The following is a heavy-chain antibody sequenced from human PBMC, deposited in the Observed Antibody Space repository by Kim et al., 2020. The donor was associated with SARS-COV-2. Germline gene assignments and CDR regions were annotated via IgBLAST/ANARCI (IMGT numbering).Heavy chain of an antibody. D-gene: IGHD3-22*01. CDR3: TRQPGGYYRDFDY. Sequence: YGESVTGRLPNTRDDSKNTAYLQMNSLKTEDTAVYYCTRQPGGYYRDFDYWGQGTLVTVSS. V-gene: IGHV3-73*01. J-gene: IGHJ4*02.